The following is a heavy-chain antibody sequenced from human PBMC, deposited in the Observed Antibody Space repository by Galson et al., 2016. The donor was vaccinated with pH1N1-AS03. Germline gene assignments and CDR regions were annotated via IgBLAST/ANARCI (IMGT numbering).Heavy chain of an antibody. CDR3: ERQVRDGDNDYFDY. CDR2: IYPGDSDT. Sequence: QSGAEVKKPGESLKISCKTSGYIFTSYWVAWVRHMPGKGLEWMGIIYPGDSDTRYSPSFQGQVTISADRSINTAYLQWSSLMASDTAIYYCERQVRDGDNDYFDYLGQGILVTVSS. J-gene: IGHJ4*02. CDR1: GYIFTSYW. D-gene: IGHD5-24*01. V-gene: IGHV5-51*01.